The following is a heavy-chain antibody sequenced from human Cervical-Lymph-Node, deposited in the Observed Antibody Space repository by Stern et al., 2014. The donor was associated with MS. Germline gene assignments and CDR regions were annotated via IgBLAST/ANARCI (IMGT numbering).Heavy chain of an antibody. J-gene: IGHJ4*02. CDR3: ARVVAVAGASFDY. D-gene: IGHD6-19*01. V-gene: IGHV3-30-3*01. CDR2: ISYGGSKK. CDR1: GFTFSSSA. Sequence: QVQLVQSGGGVVQPGRSLRLSCAASGFTFSSSAMHWVRQAPGKGLEWVALISYGGSKKYYADSVQGRFTISRDNSENTGYLQMHSRRAEDTAVYYCARVVAVAGASFDYWGQGTAVTVSS.